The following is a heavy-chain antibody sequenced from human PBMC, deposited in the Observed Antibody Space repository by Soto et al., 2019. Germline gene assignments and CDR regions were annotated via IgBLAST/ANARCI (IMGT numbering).Heavy chain of an antibody. V-gene: IGHV6-1*01. J-gene: IGHJ3*02. CDR2: TYYRSKWYN. Sequence: LSLTCAISGDSVSSNSAAWNWIRQSPSRGLEWLGRTYYRSKWYNDYAVSVKSRITINPDTSKNQFSLQLNSVTPEDTAVYYCARAVMVRGVIILDAFDIWGQGTMVTVSS. D-gene: IGHD3-10*01. CDR1: GDSVSSNSAA. CDR3: ARAVMVRGVIILDAFDI.